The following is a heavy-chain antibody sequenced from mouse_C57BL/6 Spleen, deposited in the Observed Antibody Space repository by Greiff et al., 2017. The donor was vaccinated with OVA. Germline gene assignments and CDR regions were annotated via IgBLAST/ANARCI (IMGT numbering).Heavy chain of an antibody. V-gene: IGHV5-6*02. D-gene: IGHD2-1*01. CDR2: ISSGGSYT. J-gene: IGHJ2*01. CDR3: VGGNSYYFDY. Sequence: EVMLVESGGDLVKPGGSLKLSCAASGFTFSSYGMSWVRQTPDKRLEWVATISSGGSYTYYPDSVKGRFTISRDNAKNTLYLQMSSLKSEDTAMYYCVGGNSYYFDYWGQGTTLTVSS. CDR1: GFTFSSYG.